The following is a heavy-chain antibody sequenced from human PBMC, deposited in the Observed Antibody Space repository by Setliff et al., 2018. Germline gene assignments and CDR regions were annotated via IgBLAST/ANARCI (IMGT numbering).Heavy chain of an antibody. CDR2: XXXXXXNX. V-gene: IGHV1-18*01. Sequence: ASVKVSCKASGGTFTSYGISWVXQAPGQGXXXXXXXXXXXXNXDXXXKLQGRVTMTTDTSTSTAYMELRSLRSDDTAVYYCARDRREAFDIWGQGTMVTVSS. CDR1: GGTFTSYG. CDR3: ARDRREAFDI. J-gene: IGHJ3*02.